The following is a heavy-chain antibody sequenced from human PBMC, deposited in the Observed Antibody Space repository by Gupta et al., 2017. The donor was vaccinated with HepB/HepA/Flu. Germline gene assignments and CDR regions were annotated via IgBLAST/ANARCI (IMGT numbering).Heavy chain of an antibody. CDR3: ARGRLSYDY. CDR2: IYYSGST. J-gene: IGHJ4*02. D-gene: IGHD6-25*01. V-gene: IGHV4-59*01. CDR1: GGSISSYY. Sequence: QVQLQASGPGLVKPSETLSLTCPVSGGSISSYYWSWIRQPPGKGLEWIGYIYYSGSTNYNPSLKSRVTISVDTSKNQFSLKLSSVTAADTAVYYCARGRLSYDYWGQGTLVTVSS.